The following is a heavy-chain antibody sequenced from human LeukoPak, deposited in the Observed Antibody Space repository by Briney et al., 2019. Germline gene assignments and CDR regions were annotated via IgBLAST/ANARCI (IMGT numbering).Heavy chain of an antibody. V-gene: IGHV4-39*01. CDR1: GGSISSSSYY. CDR3: AKTSTYYDFWSGYYGGYYYYGMDV. D-gene: IGHD3-3*01. J-gene: IGHJ6*02. Sequence: SETLSLTCTVSGGSISSSSYYWGWIRQPPGKGLEWIGSIYYSGSTYYNPSLKSRVTISVDTSKNQFSLKLSSVTAADTAVYYCAKTSTYYDFWSGYYGGYYYYGMDVWGQGTTVTVSS. CDR2: IYYSGST.